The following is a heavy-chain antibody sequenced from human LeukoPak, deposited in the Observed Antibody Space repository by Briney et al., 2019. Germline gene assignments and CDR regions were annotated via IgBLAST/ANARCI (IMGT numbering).Heavy chain of an antibody. Sequence: SETLSLTCAVYGGSFSGYYWSWIRQPPGKGLEWIGEINHSGSTNYNPSLKSRVTISVDTSKNQFSLKLSSVTAADTAVYYCARPYSGAAAGTDYYYMDVWGKGTTVTVSS. CDR2: INHSGST. D-gene: IGHD6-13*01. CDR1: GGSFSGYY. V-gene: IGHV4-34*01. CDR3: ARPYSGAAAGTDYYYMDV. J-gene: IGHJ6*03.